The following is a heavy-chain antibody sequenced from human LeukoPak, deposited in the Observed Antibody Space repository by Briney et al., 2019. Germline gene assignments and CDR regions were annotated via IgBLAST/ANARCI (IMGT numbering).Heavy chain of an antibody. D-gene: IGHD2-2*01. CDR3: ATSPPVVPAAITAFDI. CDR1: GGSINSYY. V-gene: IGHV4-4*07. CDR2: IYTSGSTP. J-gene: IGHJ3*02. Sequence: SETLSLTCTVSGGSINSYYWSWIRQSTGKGLEWIGRIYTSGSTPDYSPSLKSRVTMSIDTSKNQFSLQLSSVTAADTAVYYCATSPPVVPAAITAFDIWGQGTMVTVSS.